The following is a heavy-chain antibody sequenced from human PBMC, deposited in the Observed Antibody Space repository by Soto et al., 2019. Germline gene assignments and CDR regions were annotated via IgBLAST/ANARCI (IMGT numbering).Heavy chain of an antibody. D-gene: IGHD3-9*01. CDR3: AKETYYDILTGHGGRYFDY. CDR2: ISGSGGST. J-gene: IGHJ4*02. CDR1: GFTFSSYA. Sequence: GGSLRLSCAASGFTFSSYAMSWVRQAPGKGLEWVSAISGSGGSTYYADSVKGRFTISRDNSKNTLYLQMNSLRAEDTAVYYCAKETYYDILTGHGGRYFDYWGQGTLVTVSS. V-gene: IGHV3-23*01.